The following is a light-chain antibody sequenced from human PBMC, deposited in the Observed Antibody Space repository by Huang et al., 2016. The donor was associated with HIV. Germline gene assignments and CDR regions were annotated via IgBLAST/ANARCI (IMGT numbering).Light chain of an antibody. J-gene: IGKJ1*01. Sequence: DIVMTQSPDSLAVSPGERATIHCKSSQTVLYSLNKKTYLAWCQQKPGRPPKLLIYWATTRESGVPDRFSGSGSGTDFTLTSNNLQAEDVAVYFCLQYYSVPQTFGHGTKVEIK. V-gene: IGKV4-1*01. CDR1: QTVLYSLNKKTY. CDR2: WAT. CDR3: LQYYSVPQT.